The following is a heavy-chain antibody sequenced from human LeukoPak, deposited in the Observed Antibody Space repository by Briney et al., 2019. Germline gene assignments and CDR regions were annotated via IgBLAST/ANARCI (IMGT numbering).Heavy chain of an antibody. CDR1: GFTFSSYA. Sequence: GGSLRLSCAASGFTFSSYAMSWVRQAPGKGLEWVSAVSGSGGSTYYADSVKGRFTISRDNSKNTLYLQMNSLRAEDTALYYCAKDINDSRGEAFDYWGQGTLVTVSS. CDR3: AKDINDSRGEAFDY. V-gene: IGHV3-23*01. J-gene: IGHJ4*02. D-gene: IGHD3-22*01. CDR2: VSGSGGST.